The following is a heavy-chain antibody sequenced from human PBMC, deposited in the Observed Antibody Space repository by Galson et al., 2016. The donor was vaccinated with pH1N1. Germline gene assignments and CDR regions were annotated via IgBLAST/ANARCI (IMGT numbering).Heavy chain of an antibody. Sequence: QSGAEVKKPGESLRISCEGFGYSLTNYWIVWVRQMTGKGLEWLGIIYLSDSHTPYSPSFQGQVTISADKSISTAYLDRSRLKASDTATYDYSSTRPQFRSCDWQKPHSFDYWCQGTLVTVSS. D-gene: IGHD3-9*01. CDR1: GYSLTNYW. V-gene: IGHV5-51*01. J-gene: IGHJ4*02. CDR2: IYLSDSHT. CDR3: SSTRPQFRSCDWQKPHSFDY.